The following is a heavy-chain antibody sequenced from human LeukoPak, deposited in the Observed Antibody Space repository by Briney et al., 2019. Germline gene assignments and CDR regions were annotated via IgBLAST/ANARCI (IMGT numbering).Heavy chain of an antibody. CDR3: ARGSRGYYDSSGYYRPHYYGMDV. V-gene: IGHV1-69*06. CDR2: IIPIFGTA. J-gene: IGHJ6*02. CDR1: GGTFSSYA. D-gene: IGHD3-22*01. Sequence: RASVKVSCKASGGTFSSYAISWVRQAPGQGLEWMGGIIPIFGTANYAQKFQGRVTITADKSTSTAYMELSSLRSEDTAVYSCARGSRGYYDSSGYYRPHYYGMDVWGQGTTVTVSS.